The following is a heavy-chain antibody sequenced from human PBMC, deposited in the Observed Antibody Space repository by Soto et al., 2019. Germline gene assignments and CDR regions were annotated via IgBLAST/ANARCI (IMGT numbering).Heavy chain of an antibody. CDR3: ARQILGVVKNGMDV. D-gene: IGHD3-3*01. Sequence: GESLKLSFKCSGYSFTSYLIGWVRPLPGKGLEWMGIIYPGDSDTRCSPSFQGQVTTSAAKPISTAYLEWSSRKASATAMYYCARQILGVVKNGMDVWGQGTRVPVSS. V-gene: IGHV5-51*01. CDR1: GYSFTSYL. J-gene: IGHJ6*02. CDR2: IYPGDSDT.